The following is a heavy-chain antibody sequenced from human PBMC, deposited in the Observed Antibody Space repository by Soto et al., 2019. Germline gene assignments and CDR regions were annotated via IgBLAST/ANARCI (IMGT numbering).Heavy chain of an antibody. Sequence: GGSLRLSCAASGFTFSTYSMNWVRQAPGKGLEWVSIISGSSVHIYYADSVRGRFTISRDNAKNSLFLQVNSLRAEDTAVYYCARDPYVLTGSKAFYVWGQGTMVTVSS. V-gene: IGHV3-21*04. CDR2: ISGSSVHI. CDR1: GFTFSTYS. CDR3: ARDPYVLTGSKAFYV. D-gene: IGHD3-9*01. J-gene: IGHJ3*01.